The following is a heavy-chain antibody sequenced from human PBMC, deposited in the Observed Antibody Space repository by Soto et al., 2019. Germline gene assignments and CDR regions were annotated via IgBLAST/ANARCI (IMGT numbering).Heavy chain of an antibody. CDR2: VSARGGDT. D-gene: IGHD6-6*01. CDR3: AKSSRRAHYYGMDV. CDR1: GFTFSSNG. V-gene: IGHV3-23*01. J-gene: IGHJ6*02. Sequence: GGSLRLSCAASGFTFSSNGMDWVRQAPGKGLEWVAGVSARGGDTAYADSVKGRFTISRDNSKDTLYLQMNSLRVEDTAVYYCAKSSRRAHYYGMDVWGQGTTVTVSS.